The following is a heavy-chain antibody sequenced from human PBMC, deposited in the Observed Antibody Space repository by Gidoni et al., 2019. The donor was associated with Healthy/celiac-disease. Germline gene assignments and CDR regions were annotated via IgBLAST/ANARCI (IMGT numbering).Heavy chain of an antibody. J-gene: IGHJ4*02. CDR2: IYHSGST. Sequence: QVQLQESGPGLVKPSETLSLTCAVSGYSISSGYYWGWIRQPPGKGLEWIGSIYHSGSTYYNPSLKSRVTISVDTSKNQFSLKLSSVTAADTAVYYCARVMGDPYYFDYWGQGTLVTVSS. V-gene: IGHV4-38-2*01. CDR3: ARVMGDPYYFDY. CDR1: GYSISSGYY. D-gene: IGHD3-16*01.